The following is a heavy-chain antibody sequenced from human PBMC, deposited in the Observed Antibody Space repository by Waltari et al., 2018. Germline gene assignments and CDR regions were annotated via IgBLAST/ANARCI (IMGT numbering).Heavy chain of an antibody. CDR3: AKARGNCSGGRCFFDY. V-gene: IGHV3-9*03. CDR1: GFNFDEYA. J-gene: IGHJ4*02. Sequence: EVQLVESGGGLVQPGRSLRLSCEASGFNFDEYAMHWVRQAPGKGREGVSGISWKSDSIVYADSVKGRFTISRDNAKNSLYLQMNSLRAEDMAFYYCAKARGNCSGGRCFFDYWGQGTLVTVSS. CDR2: ISWKSDSI. D-gene: IGHD2-15*01.